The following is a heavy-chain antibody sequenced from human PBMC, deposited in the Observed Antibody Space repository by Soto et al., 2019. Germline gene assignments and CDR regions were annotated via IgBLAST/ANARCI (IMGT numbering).Heavy chain of an antibody. V-gene: IGHV3-53*01. CDR3: ARDAAASYCSSTSCSGGFDP. Sequence: PWGSLRRSCAVSGFTFSSYYMNLFRHTPGNGLEWVSVIYSDGSTYYADSVKGRFTISRDNSKNTLYLQMNSLRAEDTAMYYCARDAAASYCSSTSCSGGFDPWGQGTLVTV. J-gene: IGHJ5*02. CDR1: GFTFSSYY. D-gene: IGHD2-2*01. CDR2: IYSDGST.